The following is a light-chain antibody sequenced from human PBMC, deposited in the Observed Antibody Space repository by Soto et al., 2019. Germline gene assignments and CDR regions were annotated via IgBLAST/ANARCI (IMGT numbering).Light chain of an antibody. CDR2: VAS. Sequence: DIQMTQSPSSVSASIGDRVTISCRASQSIYKWLVWYQQKPGKAPKLLIYVASSLQSGVPSRFSGSGYWTDFTLTISSLQPEDFATYYCQQADSFPLSFGGGTKVEI. CDR1: QSIYKW. V-gene: IGKV1-12*01. CDR3: QQADSFPLS. J-gene: IGKJ4*01.